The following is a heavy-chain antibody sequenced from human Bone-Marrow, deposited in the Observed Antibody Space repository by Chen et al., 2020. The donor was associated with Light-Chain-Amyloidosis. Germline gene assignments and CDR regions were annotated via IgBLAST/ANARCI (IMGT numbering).Heavy chain of an antibody. Sequence: QVQLVQSGAEMKKPGASVKLSCKSSGNTFTTFYMHWVRQAPGQGLEWMGVIHPGSGDTNYAHKIQGRFTMTRDTSTSTVYMELSSLRSEATAMYYCARDRFAFDSWGQGTMFTVSS. CDR3: ARDRFAFDS. V-gene: IGHV1-46*01. CDR1: GNTFTTFY. J-gene: IGHJ3*01. CDR2: IHPGSGDT.